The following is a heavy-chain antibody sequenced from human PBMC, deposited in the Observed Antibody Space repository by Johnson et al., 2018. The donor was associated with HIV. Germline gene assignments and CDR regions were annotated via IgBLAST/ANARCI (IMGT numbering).Heavy chain of an antibody. CDR1: GFTFSSYA. CDR3: AREAATTFWGWDAFDI. CDR2: ISYDGSNK. J-gene: IGHJ3*02. V-gene: IGHV3-30-3*01. D-gene: IGHD3-10*02. Sequence: QVQLVESGGGVVQPGRSLRLSCAASGFTFSSYAMHWVRQAPGKGLEWVTLISYDGSNKYYADSVKGRFTISSDNSKKTLYLQMNSLRAEDTAVYYCAREAATTFWGWDAFDIWGQGTMVTISS.